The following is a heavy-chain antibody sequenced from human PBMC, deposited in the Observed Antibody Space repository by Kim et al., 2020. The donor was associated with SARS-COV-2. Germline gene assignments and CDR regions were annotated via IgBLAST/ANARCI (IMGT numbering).Heavy chain of an antibody. J-gene: IGHJ4*02. CDR2: FDPEDGET. V-gene: IGHV1-24*01. CDR3: ATVVYGDLYFDY. Sequence: ASVKVSCKVSGYTLTELSMHWVRQAPGKGLEWMGGFDPEDGETIYAQKFQGRVTMTEDTSTDTAYMELSSLRSEDTAVYYCATVVYGDLYFDYWGQGTLVTVSS. D-gene: IGHD4-17*01. CDR1: GYTLTELS.